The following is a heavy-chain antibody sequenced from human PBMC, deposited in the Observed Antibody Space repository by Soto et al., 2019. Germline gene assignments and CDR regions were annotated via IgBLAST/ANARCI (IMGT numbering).Heavy chain of an antibody. V-gene: IGHV1-69*06. CDR3: AAEGQVHSPGFVY. CDR2: ISPMFGAA. Sequence: QVQLVQSGAEMKKPGSTVKVSCQSSGGTFNTYAMNWVRQAPGQGTEWMGDISPMFGAANYAPKFQGRVTITADIATGTSFMKLPVMAAEDSALYVCAAEGQVHSPGFVYRGQRTLVTVSS. J-gene: IGHJ4*02. D-gene: IGHD2-15*01. CDR1: GGTFNTYA.